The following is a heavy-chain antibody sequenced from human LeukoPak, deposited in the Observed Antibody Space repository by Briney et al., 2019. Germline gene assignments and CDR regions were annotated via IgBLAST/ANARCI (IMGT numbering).Heavy chain of an antibody. D-gene: IGHD3-22*01. CDR2: IYYSGST. Sequence: SETLSLTCTVSGGSISSSSYYWGWIRQPPGKGLEWIGSIYYSGSTYYNPSLKSRVTMSVDTSKNQFSLKLSSVTAADTAVYYCARHPHTMIVYVWGQGTLVTVSS. V-gene: IGHV4-39*01. J-gene: IGHJ4*02. CDR3: ARHPHTMIVYV. CDR1: GGSISSSSYY.